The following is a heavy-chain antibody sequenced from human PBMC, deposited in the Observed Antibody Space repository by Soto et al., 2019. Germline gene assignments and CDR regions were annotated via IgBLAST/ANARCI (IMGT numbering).Heavy chain of an antibody. V-gene: IGHV2-5*02. CDR3: AHTYSSSPDDGFDV. CDR2: IYWDDDK. Sequence: QITLKESGHTLVKPTQMLTLTCTFSGFSLNTRGVGVGWIRQPPGGALEWLALIYWDDDKRYSPSLRSRLIITKDTSKNQVVLTMTTMEPLDTGTYYCAHTYSSSPDDGFDVWGQGTRVTVSS. J-gene: IGHJ3*01. CDR1: GFSLNTRGVG. D-gene: IGHD6-6*01.